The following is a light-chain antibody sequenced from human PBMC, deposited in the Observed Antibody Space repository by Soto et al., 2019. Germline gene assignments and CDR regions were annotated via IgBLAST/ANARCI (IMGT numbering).Light chain of an antibody. Sequence: EVGWTQSPVALSLSPGERATLSCRASQTVRNNYLAWYQQKPGQAPRLLIYDASSRATGIPDRFSGGGSGTDVTLTISRREPADFAGYYCPQFSSYPLTFGGGTKVDIK. J-gene: IGKJ4*01. CDR1: QTVRNNY. V-gene: IGKV3-20*01. CDR2: DAS. CDR3: PQFSSYPLT.